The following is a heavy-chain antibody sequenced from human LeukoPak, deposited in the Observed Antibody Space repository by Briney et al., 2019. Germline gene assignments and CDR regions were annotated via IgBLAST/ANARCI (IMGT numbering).Heavy chain of an antibody. D-gene: IGHD1-26*01. CDR1: GFTFSSYA. CDR3: AKDPNILRYFDY. CDR2: ISGSSDGT. Sequence: GGSLRLSCAASGFTFSSYAMSWVRQAPGKGLEWVSTISGSSDGTYYADSVKGRFTISRDNSMNALYLQMNSLRAEDTAVYYCAKDPNILRYFDYWGQGTLVTVSS. J-gene: IGHJ4*02. V-gene: IGHV3-23*01.